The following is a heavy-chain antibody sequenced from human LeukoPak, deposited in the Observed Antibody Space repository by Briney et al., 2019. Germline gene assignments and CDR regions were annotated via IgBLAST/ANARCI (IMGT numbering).Heavy chain of an antibody. V-gene: IGHV3-21*01. CDR1: GFTFSSYS. CDR3: ARGLSTLAFDH. D-gene: IGHD2-2*01. CDR2: ISSSSSYI. J-gene: IGHJ4*02. Sequence: GGSLRLSCAASGFTFSSYSMNWVRQAPGKGLEWVSSISSSSSYIYYADSVKGRFTISRDNAKNSLYLQMNSLRAEDTAVYYCARGLSTLAFDHWGQGTLVTVSS.